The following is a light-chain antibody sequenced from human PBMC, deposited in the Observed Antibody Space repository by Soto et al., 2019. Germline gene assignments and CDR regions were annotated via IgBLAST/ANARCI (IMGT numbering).Light chain of an antibody. V-gene: IGLV2-8*01. CDR2: EVT. Sequence: QSALTQPPSASGSPGQSVAISCTGTSSDVGGYEYVSWYQQHPGKAPKLLIYEVTKRPSGVPDRFSGSKSGSTASLTVSGLQAEDEAEYYCSSYTNINTRACVFGTGTKVTVL. J-gene: IGLJ1*01. CDR3: SSYTNINTRACV. CDR1: SSDVGGYEY.